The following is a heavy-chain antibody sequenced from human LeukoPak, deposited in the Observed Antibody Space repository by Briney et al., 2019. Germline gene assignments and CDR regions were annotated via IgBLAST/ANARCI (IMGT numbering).Heavy chain of an antibody. CDR3: ARLPEFHTGHSYNYMDV. J-gene: IGHJ6*03. CDR2: ISYSGNT. V-gene: IGHV4-39*01. Sequence: SETLSLTCTVSGDSIINTNYYWGWIRQPPGEGLEWFGSISYSGNTYYNPSLKTRITISVDTSKNQFSLKLRSVTAADTAIYYCARLPEFHTGHSYNYMDVWSKGTTVTISS. CDR1: GDSIINTNYY. D-gene: IGHD1-14*01.